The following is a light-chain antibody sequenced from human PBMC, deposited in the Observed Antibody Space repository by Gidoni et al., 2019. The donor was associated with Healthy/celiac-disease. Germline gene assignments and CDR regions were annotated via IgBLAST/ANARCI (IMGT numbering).Light chain of an antibody. CDR3: QQYGSSPRT. Sequence: EIVLTHSPGTLSLSPGERATLSCRASPSVSSSYLAWYQQKPGQAPRLLIYGASRRATGIPDRFSGSGSGTDFTLTISRLEPEDFAVYYCQQYGSSPRTFGQGTKVEIK. J-gene: IGKJ1*01. CDR1: PSVSSSY. V-gene: IGKV3-20*01. CDR2: GAS.